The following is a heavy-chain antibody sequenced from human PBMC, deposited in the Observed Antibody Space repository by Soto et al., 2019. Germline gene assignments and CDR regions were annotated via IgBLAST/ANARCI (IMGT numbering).Heavy chain of an antibody. D-gene: IGHD1-1*01. CDR2: IYYSGST. CDR3: ATETRVYYYYGMDV. CDR1: GGSISSGGYY. V-gene: IGHV4-31*03. J-gene: IGHJ6*02. Sequence: SETLSLTSTVSGGSISSGGYYWSWIRQHPGKGLEWIGYIYYSGSTYYNPSLKSRVTISVDTSKNQFSLKLSSVTAADTAVYYCATETRVYYYYGMDVWGQGTTVTVSS.